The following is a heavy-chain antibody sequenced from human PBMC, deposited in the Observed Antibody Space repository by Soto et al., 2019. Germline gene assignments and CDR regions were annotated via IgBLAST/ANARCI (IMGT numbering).Heavy chain of an antibody. J-gene: IGHJ5*02. CDR2: ISAYNGNT. CDR1: GYTFTSYG. CDR3: GGDRGTATNYGSGTPDPTHWFDP. V-gene: IGHV1-18*01. D-gene: IGHD3-10*01. Sequence: GASVKASCKASGYTFTSYGISSVRQAPGQGLEWMGWISAYNGNTNYAQKLQGRVTMTTDTSTSTAYMELRSLRSDDTAVYYCGGDRGTATNYGSGTPDPTHWFDPWGQGTLVTVSS.